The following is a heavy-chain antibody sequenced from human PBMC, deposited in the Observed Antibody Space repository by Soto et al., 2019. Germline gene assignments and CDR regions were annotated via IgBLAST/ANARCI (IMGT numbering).Heavy chain of an antibody. V-gene: IGHV4-31*03. D-gene: IGHD2-15*01. Sequence: SETLSLTCTVSGGSISSGGYYWSWIRQHPGKGLEWIGYIYYSGSTYYNPPLKSRVTISVDTSKNQFSLKLSSVTAADTAVYYCARGRVVVAAMRWYFDYWGQGTLVTVSS. CDR1: GGSISSGGYY. J-gene: IGHJ4*02. CDR2: IYYSGST. CDR3: ARGRVVVAAMRWYFDY.